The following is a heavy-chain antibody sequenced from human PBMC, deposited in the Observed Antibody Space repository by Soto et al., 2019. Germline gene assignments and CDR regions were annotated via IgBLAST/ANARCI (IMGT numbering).Heavy chain of an antibody. CDR3: AKGGYDFYSGHYN. V-gene: IGHV3-9*01. J-gene: IGHJ4*02. Sequence: EVQLVESGGGLVQPGRSLRLSCAASGFTFHNFAMHWVRQAPGRGLEWVSGISWNGDNIIYADSVKGRFTISRDNAKNSLYLQMNSLRPEDTAWYYCAKGGYDFYSGHYNWGQGTLVTVSS. D-gene: IGHD3-3*01. CDR2: ISWNGDNI. CDR1: GFTFHNFA.